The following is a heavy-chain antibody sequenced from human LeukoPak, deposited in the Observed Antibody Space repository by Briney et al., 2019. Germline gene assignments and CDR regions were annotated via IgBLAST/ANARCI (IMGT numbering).Heavy chain of an antibody. J-gene: IGHJ3*02. CDR2: IIPILGIA. Sequence: SVKVSCKASGGTFSSSAISWVRQAPGQGLEWMGRIIPILGIANYAQKFQGRVTITADKSTSTAYMELSSLRSEDTAVYYCARAAAFDIWGQGTMVTVSS. V-gene: IGHV1-69*04. CDR1: GGTFSSSA. CDR3: ARAAAFDI.